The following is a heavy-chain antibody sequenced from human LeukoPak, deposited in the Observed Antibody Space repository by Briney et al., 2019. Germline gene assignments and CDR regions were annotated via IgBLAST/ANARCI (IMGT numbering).Heavy chain of an antibody. CDR2: IIPIFGTA. Sequence: SVKVSCKASGGTFSSYAISWVRQAPGQGLEWRGGIIPIFGTANYAQKFQGRVTITADESTSTAYMELSSLRSEDTAVYYCAATRYCSSTSCQPTYYYMDVWGKGTTVTISS. D-gene: IGHD2-2*01. CDR3: AATRYCSSTSCQPTYYYMDV. V-gene: IGHV1-69*13. CDR1: GGTFSSYA. J-gene: IGHJ6*03.